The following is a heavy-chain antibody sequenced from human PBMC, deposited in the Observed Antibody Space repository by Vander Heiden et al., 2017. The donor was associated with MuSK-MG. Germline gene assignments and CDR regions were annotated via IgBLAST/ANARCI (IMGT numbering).Heavy chain of an antibody. CDR3: AREVPSGDDAFDI. CDR2: TNHPEHT. J-gene: IGHJ3*02. D-gene: IGHD1-26*01. V-gene: IGHV4-34*01. Sequence: QVQLQQWGAGLLKPSETLSLTCAVYGGSFSAYYWTWIRQPPGKGLEWIGETNHPEHTNYNPPLKSRLTISVDTSKSQFSLKLSSVTAADTAVYYWAREVPSGDDAFDIWGQGTMGSVSS. CDR1: GGSFSAYY.